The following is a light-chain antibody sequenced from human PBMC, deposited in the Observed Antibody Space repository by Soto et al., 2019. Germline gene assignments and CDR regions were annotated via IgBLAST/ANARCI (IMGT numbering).Light chain of an antibody. Sequence: EIVLTQSPGTLSLSPGERATLSCRASQSVNNDYLAWYQQRPGLAPRLLIFGASGRATGIPDRFSGSGSGTDFTLTISRLEPEDFAIYYCQQYGTSPLTFGGGTTGDIK. J-gene: IGKJ4*01. CDR1: QSVNNDY. CDR2: GAS. V-gene: IGKV3-20*01. CDR3: QQYGTSPLT.